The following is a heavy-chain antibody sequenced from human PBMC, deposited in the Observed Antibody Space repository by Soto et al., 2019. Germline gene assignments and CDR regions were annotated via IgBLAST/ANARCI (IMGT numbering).Heavy chain of an antibody. CDR1: GFTFSSYA. CDR2: ILYDGSNQ. CDR3: AKEGRVEYSTRICRRDNWCDP. Sequence: QVQLVESGGGVGQPGRSLRLSCAASGFTFSSYAMHWVRQAPGKGLECVAAILYDGSNQYYADAVKGRFTISRDNSKNTLYLQMKCLRVEDTAVYYCAKEGRVEYSTRICRRDNWCDPWGQGTPVTVSS. J-gene: IGHJ5*02. V-gene: IGHV3-33*06. D-gene: IGHD6-6*01.